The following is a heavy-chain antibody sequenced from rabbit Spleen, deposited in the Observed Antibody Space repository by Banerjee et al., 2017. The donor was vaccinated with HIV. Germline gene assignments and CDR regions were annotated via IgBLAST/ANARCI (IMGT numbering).Heavy chain of an antibody. CDR3: AKYLDSVVAWSFSW. Sequence: QSLVESGGGLVMPGAAPILTCTASGVSSCFSSYMCWVRQAPGKGLGWVAGIDAGSSGFGCFATWAEGRFTFSKTSSTALSLQVTMLTATDTAAYFCAKYLDSVVAWSFSWWGPGTLVTVS. V-gene: IGHV1S40*01. D-gene: IGHD5-1*01. CDR1: GVSSCFSSY. CDR2: IDAGSSGFG. J-gene: IGHJ4*01.